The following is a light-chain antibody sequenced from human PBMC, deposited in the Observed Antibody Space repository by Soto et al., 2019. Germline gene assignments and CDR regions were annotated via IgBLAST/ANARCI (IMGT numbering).Light chain of an antibody. CDR2: GAS. Sequence: EIVMTQSPATLSVSPGERATLSCRASQSVSSNLAWYQQKPGQAPRLLIYGASSRATGIPDRFSGSGSGTEFTLTISSLLSEDFAVYSCQQYNNWPLTFGGGTKVDI. V-gene: IGKV3D-15*01. J-gene: IGKJ4*01. CDR3: QQYNNWPLT. CDR1: QSVSSN.